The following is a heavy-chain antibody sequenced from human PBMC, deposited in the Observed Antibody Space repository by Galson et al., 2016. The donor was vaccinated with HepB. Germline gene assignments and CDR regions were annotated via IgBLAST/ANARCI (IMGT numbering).Heavy chain of an antibody. CDR1: GGSFSDHF. CDR2: INHSGNT. Sequence: SETLSLTCAVSGGSFSDHFWSWIRQPPGKGPEWIGEINHSGNTIYNPSLKSRVSISVDASKDHFSLKINSVTAADTAVYYCARGRRRFRELLNYYFYGMDVWGKGTTVSVPS. CDR3: ARGRRRFRELLNYYFYGMDV. D-gene: IGHD3-10*01. J-gene: IGHJ6*04. V-gene: IGHV4-34*01.